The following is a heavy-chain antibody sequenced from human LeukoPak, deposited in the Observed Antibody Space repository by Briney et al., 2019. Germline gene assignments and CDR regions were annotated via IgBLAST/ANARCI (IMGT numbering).Heavy chain of an antibody. CDR3: ARDAPLYGSGSYCGAFDI. Sequence: SETLSLTCAVYGGSFSGYYWSWIRQPPGKGLEWIGEINHSGSTNYNPSLKSRVTISVDTSKNQFSLKLSSVTAADTAVYYCARDAPLYGSGSYCGAFDIWGQGTMVTVSP. V-gene: IGHV4-34*01. D-gene: IGHD3-10*01. CDR2: INHSGST. CDR1: GGSFSGYY. J-gene: IGHJ3*02.